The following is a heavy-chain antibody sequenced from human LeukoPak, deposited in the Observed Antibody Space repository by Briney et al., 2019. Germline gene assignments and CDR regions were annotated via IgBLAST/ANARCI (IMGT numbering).Heavy chain of an antibody. Sequence: PGGSLRLSCAASGFTFSSYAMHWVRQAPGKGLEWVAVISYDGSNKYYADSVKGRFTISRDNSKNTLYLQMNSLRAEDTAVYYCAGLSIAVAGRLFDYWGQGTLVTVSS. CDR2: ISYDGSNK. D-gene: IGHD6-19*01. CDR1: GFTFSSYA. CDR3: AGLSIAVAGRLFDY. J-gene: IGHJ4*02. V-gene: IGHV3-30*04.